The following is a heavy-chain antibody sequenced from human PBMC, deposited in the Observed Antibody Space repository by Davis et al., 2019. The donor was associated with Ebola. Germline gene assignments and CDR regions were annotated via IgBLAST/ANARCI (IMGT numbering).Heavy chain of an antibody. CDR2: MNPNSGNT. CDR3: ARDDWGWDY. CDR1: GYTFTSYD. Sequence: ASVKVSCKASGYTFTSYDINWVRQATGQGLEWMGWMNPNSGNTGYAQKFQGRITMTRNISISTAYMELSSLRSDDTAVYYCARDDWGWDYWGQGTLVTVSS. J-gene: IGHJ4*02. V-gene: IGHV1-8*01. D-gene: IGHD3-16*01.